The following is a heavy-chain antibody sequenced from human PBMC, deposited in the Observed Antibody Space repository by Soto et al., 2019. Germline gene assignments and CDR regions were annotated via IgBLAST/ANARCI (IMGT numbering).Heavy chain of an antibody. CDR1: GFTFSSYE. CDR2: IGTSDTNI. J-gene: IGHJ4*02. V-gene: IGHV3-48*03. Sequence: EVQLVESGGGLVQPGRSLGLSCAASGFTFSSYEFNWVRQAPGKGLEWISYIGTSDTNIYYAGSVKGRFTVSRDNAKNSLYLQMNSLRAEDTAIYYCAREELNCGGDCFAFWGQGALVTVSS. CDR3: AREELNCGGDCFAF. D-gene: IGHD2-21*01.